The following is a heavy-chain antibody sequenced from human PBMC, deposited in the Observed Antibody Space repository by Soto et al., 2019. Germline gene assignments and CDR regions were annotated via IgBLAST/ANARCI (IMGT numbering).Heavy chain of an antibody. V-gene: IGHV4-59*08. CDR3: ARLRNSSSWYGWLDYYYYGMDV. J-gene: IGHJ6*02. Sequence: PSETLSLTCTVSAGSISSYYWSWIRQPPGRGLEWIGYIYYSGSTNYNPSLKSRVTISVDTSKNQFSLKLSSVTAADTAVYYCARLRNSSSWYGWLDYYYYGMDVWGQGTTVTVSS. D-gene: IGHD6-13*01. CDR2: IYYSGST. CDR1: AGSISSYY.